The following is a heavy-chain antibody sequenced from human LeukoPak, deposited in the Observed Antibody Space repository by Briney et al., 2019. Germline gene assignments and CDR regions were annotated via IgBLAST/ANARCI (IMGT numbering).Heavy chain of an antibody. CDR1: GYTFTSYD. D-gene: IGHD2-15*01. CDR3: ARGRYCSGGSCYGTNWFDP. CDR2: MNPNSGNT. J-gene: IGHJ5*02. V-gene: IGHV1-8*01. Sequence: ASVKVSCKASGYTFTSYDINWVRQATGQGLEWMGWMNPNSGNTGYAQKFQGRVTMTRNTSISKAYREVSSLRSEDPAVYYCARGRYCSGGSCYGTNWFDPWGQGTLVTVSS.